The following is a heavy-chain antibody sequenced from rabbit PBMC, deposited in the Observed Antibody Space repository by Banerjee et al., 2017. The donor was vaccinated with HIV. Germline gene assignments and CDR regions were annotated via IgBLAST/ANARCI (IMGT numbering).Heavy chain of an antibody. D-gene: IGHD1-1*01. CDR2: IYAGYSATT. V-gene: IGHV1S40*01. CDR1: GFSFSSSYY. J-gene: IGHJ4*01. Sequence: QSLEESGGDLVKPGASLTLTCTASGFSFSSSYYMCWVRQAPGKGLEWIACIYAGYSATTYYASWAKGRSTISKTSSTTVTLQMTSLTAADTATYFCARAYLNIIYFNLWGQGPWSPS. CDR3: ARAYLNIIYFNL.